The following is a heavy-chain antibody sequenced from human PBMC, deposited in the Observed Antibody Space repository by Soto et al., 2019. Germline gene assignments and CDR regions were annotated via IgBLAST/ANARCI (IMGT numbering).Heavy chain of an antibody. V-gene: IGHV4-59*01. CDR2: IYYGGST. J-gene: IGHJ6*02. CDR3: ARKSSGCHYGMTS. CDR1: GGSISSYY. Sequence: SETLSLTCTVSGGSISSYYWSWIRQPPGKGLEWIGYIYYGGSTNYNPSLKSRVTISVDTSKNQFSLKLSSVTAADTAVDYCARKSSGCHYGMTSGAKGPRSPSP. D-gene: IGHD6-25*01.